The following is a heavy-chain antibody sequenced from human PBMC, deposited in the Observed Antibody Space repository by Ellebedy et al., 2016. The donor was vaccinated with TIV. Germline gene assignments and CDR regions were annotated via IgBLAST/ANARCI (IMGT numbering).Heavy chain of an antibody. V-gene: IGHV3-7*03. CDR3: ARTKTASGYSSSWHFDY. CDR2: IKQDGSEK. D-gene: IGHD6-13*01. CDR1: GFTFSSYW. J-gene: IGHJ4*02. Sequence: PGGSLRLSCAASGFTFSSYWMSWVRQAPGKGLEWVANIKQDGSEKYYVDSVKGRFTISRDNAKNSLYLQMNSLRAEDTAVYYCARTKTASGYSSSWHFDYWGQGTLVTVSS.